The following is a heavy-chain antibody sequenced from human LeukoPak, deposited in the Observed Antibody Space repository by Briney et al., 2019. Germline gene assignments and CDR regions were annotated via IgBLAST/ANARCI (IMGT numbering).Heavy chain of an antibody. Sequence: GGSLRLSCAASGFTFRTYWMSRVRQAPGKGLEWVANIHPDGIEKYHVDSVKGRFTIFRDNARNLLYLQMSSLRADDTAVYYCSRGDDFSGDSWGQGTLVTVSS. J-gene: IGHJ5*01. CDR3: SRGDDFSGDS. D-gene: IGHD2-21*02. CDR1: GFTFRTYW. V-gene: IGHV3-7*04. CDR2: IHPDGIEK.